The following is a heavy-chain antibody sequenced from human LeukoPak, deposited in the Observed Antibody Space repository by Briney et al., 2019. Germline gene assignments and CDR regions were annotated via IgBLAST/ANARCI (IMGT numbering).Heavy chain of an antibody. CDR2: NYNTGCT. J-gene: IGHJ4*02. D-gene: IGHD1-26*01. V-gene: IGHV4-59*07. CDR3: ARAYSETSIDY. CDR1: GGSISRYY. Sequence: SDTLSLTCTVSGGSISRYYWSWIRQPPGKGLVWVGYNYNTGCTNYNPFLKSRVTLLVDTSKNQFSLKLNSVTAADTAADFCARAYSETSIDYWGQGTLVTVSS.